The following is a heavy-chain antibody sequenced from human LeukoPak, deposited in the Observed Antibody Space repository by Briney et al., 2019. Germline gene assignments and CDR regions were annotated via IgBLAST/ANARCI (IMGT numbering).Heavy chain of an antibody. D-gene: IGHD1-26*01. V-gene: IGHV3-53*01. Sequence: GGSLRLSCAASGFTVSSNYMSWVRQAPGKGLEWVSVIYSGGSTYYADSVKGRFTISRDNSKNTLYLQMNSLRAEDTAVYYCAREGSYYVGAFDIWGQGTMVTVSS. CDR1: GFTVSSNY. CDR3: AREGSYYVGAFDI. CDR2: IYSGGST. J-gene: IGHJ3*02.